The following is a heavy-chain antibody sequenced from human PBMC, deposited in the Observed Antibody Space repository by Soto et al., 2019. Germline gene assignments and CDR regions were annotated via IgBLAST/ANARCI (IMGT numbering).Heavy chain of an antibody. V-gene: IGHV4-39*01. CDR1: GGSISSDDYY. CDR3: ARSHIVPRLFMYPYDY. Sequence: PSETLSLTCSVSGGSISSDDYYWGWIRQPPGKGLEWIGSIFSSGSTYSNPSLKSRVTISFDTSKNQFSLKLSSLTAADTAVYYCARSHIVPRLFMYPYDYWGQGTPVTVSS. J-gene: IGHJ4*02. D-gene: IGHD6-6*01. CDR2: IFSSGST.